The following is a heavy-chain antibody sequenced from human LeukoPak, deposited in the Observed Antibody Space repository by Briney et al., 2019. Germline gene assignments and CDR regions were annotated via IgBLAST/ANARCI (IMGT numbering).Heavy chain of an antibody. CDR1: GFTFSNYW. CDR2: INQDGSGK. D-gene: IGHD3-10*01. J-gene: IGHJ4*02. V-gene: IGHV3-7*01. Sequence: GESLRLSCAASGFTFSNYWMTWVRQSPGKGLEWVAIINQDGSGKYYVDSVKGRFTISRDNAKNSLYLQMSSLGAEDTAVYYCARGGHRQKEFWGQGTLVTVSS. CDR3: ARGGHRQKEF.